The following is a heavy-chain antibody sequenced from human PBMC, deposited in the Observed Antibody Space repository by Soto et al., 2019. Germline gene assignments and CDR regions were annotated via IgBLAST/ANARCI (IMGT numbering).Heavy chain of an antibody. J-gene: IGHJ6*02. Sequence: VQLVESGGGLVQPGGSLRLSCEASGFTFRNYDMHWVRQGTGKGLEWVSGISAAGDPDYADSVEGRFTISRENAQNSFFLQMNSLRVCDTAVYYCARPDRDFYGLDVWGQGTTVIVSS. CDR2: ISAAGDP. CDR1: GFTFRNYD. CDR3: ARPDRDFYGLDV. V-gene: IGHV3-13*05.